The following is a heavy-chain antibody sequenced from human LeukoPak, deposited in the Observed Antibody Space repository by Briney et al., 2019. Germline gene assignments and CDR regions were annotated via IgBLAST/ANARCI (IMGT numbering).Heavy chain of an antibody. V-gene: IGHV3-74*01. CDR3: ARPIAVAGHNWFDP. CDR2: INSDGSST. D-gene: IGHD6-19*01. CDR1: GFTFSSYW. Sequence: GGSLRLSCAASGFTFSSYWMHWVRQAPGKGLVWVSRINSDGSSTSYADSVKGRFTISRDNAMNTLYLQMNSLRAEDTAVYYCARPIAVAGHNWFDPWGQGTLVTVSS. J-gene: IGHJ5*02.